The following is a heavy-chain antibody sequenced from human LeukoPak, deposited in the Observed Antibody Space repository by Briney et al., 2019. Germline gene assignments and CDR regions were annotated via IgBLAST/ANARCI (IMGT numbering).Heavy chain of an antibody. V-gene: IGHV3-23*01. CDR3: AKFDAEYTGSYSYYYYMDV. Sequence: HPGGSLRLSCAASGFTFSCYWMSWVRQAPGKGLEWVLAISGSRGSTYYTDSVKGRFTISRDNSKNTLYLQMNSLRAEDTAVYYCAKFDAEYTGSYSYYYYMDVWGKGTTVTVSS. CDR1: GFTFSCYW. J-gene: IGHJ6*03. D-gene: IGHD1-26*01. CDR2: ISGSRGST.